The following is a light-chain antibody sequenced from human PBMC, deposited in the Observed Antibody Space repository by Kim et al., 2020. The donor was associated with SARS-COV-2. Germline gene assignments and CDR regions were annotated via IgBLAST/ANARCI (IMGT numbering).Light chain of an antibody. CDR3: MQAIQTPLT. Sequence: PASFSSRSSQSLLHSDGYNYCDWYLHKNGQYPQLLIYLGSNRASGVPDRFSGSGSGTDFTLKISRVEAENVGVYYCMQAIQTPLTFGGGTKVDIK. CDR2: LGS. CDR1: QSLLHSDGYNY. J-gene: IGKJ4*01. V-gene: IGKV2-28*01.